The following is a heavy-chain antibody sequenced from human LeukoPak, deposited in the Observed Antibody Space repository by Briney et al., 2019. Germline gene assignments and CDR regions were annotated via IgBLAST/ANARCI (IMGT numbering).Heavy chain of an antibody. CDR2: IYPSDSET. Sequence: GASLKISCKGSGYIFNTFWIGWVRPPPETGLEWMGNIYPSDSETKYRPSFKGQVTISVDKSINTAYLRLSSLKASDTAMYYCARLIYFGSGRTYFDSWGQGTLVTVSS. J-gene: IGHJ4*02. V-gene: IGHV5-51*01. CDR3: ARLIYFGSGRTYFDS. D-gene: IGHD3-10*01. CDR1: GYIFNTFW.